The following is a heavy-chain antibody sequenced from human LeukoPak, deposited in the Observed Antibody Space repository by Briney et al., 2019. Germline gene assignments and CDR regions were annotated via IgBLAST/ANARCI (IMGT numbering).Heavy chain of an antibody. Sequence: PGGSLRLSCAASGFTFSSYSVNWVRQAPGKGLEWVSSISSSSSYIYYADSVKGRFTISRDNAKNSLYLQMNSLRAEDTAVYYCGRDPGVGFPWEGGVNSPSHTFDIWGQGTMVTVSS. V-gene: IGHV3-21*01. CDR2: ISSSSSYI. CDR3: GRDPGVGFPWEGGVNSPSHTFDI. J-gene: IGHJ3*02. D-gene: IGHD3-16*01. CDR1: GFTFSSYS.